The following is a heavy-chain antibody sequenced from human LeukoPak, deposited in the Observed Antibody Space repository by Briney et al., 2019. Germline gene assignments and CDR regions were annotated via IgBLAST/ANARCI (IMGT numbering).Heavy chain of an antibody. CDR3: ARDSIAARPLEAFDI. Sequence: PSETLSLTCTVSGGSISSYYWSWIRQPPGKGLEWVGYIYYRGSTNYNPSLKSRVTISVDTSKNQFSLKLSSVTAADTAVYYCARDSIAARPLEAFDIWGQGTMVTVSS. CDR1: GGSISSYY. CDR2: IYYRGST. V-gene: IGHV4-59*01. J-gene: IGHJ3*02. D-gene: IGHD6-6*01.